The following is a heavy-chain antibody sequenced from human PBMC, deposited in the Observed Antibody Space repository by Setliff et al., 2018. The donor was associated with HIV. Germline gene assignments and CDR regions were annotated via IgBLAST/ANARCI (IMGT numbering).Heavy chain of an antibody. J-gene: IGHJ4*02. CDR3: ARTDSSGYYYGGVY. CDR1: GFTFSKYW. Sequence: GGSLRLSCVASGFTFSKYWMSWVRQAPGKGLELVASIKEDGSTKYYVDSVKGRFTVSRDNAKNSLYLQMNSLRAEDTALYYCARTDSSGYYYGGVYWGQGTLVTVSS. V-gene: IGHV3-7*03. D-gene: IGHD3-22*01. CDR2: IKEDGSTK.